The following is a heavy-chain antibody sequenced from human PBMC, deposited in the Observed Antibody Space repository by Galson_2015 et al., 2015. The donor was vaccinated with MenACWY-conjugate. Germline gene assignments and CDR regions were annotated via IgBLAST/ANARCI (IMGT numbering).Heavy chain of an antibody. CDR3: AKDEALGDGCTFDY. J-gene: IGHJ4*02. Sequence: SLRLSCAASGFTFSSYGMHWVRQAPGKGLEWVAFIRSDGSIKYYADSVKGRFTISRDNSRDTQLLQMNSLRDEDTGVYYCAKDEALGDGCTFDYWGQGTLVTVSS. CDR1: GFTFSSYG. D-gene: IGHD5-24*01. CDR2: IRSDGSIK. V-gene: IGHV3-30*02.